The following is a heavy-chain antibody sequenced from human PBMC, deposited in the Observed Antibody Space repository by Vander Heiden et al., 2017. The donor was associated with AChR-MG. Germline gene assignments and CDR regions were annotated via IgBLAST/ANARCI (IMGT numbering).Heavy chain of an antibody. J-gene: IGHJ3*02. CDR1: GFTFSSYA. D-gene: IGHD1-26*01. CDR3: AKGSTVGAASDDAFDI. V-gene: IGHV3-23*01. CDR2: ISGSGGST. Sequence: EVQLLESGGGLVQPGGSLRLSCAASGFTFSSYAMSWVRQAPGKGLEWVSAISGSGGSTYYADSVKGRFTISRDNSKNTLYLQMNSLRAEDTAVYYCAKGSTVGAASDDAFDIWGQGTMVTVSS.